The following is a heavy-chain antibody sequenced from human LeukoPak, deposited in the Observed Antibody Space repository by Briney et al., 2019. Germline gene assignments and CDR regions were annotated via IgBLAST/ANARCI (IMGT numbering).Heavy chain of an antibody. CDR1: GYTFTSYA. V-gene: IGHV1-3*01. CDR2: INAGNGNT. J-gene: IGHJ4*02. CDR3: ATEIRYYYDSSGYQTYFDY. D-gene: IGHD3-22*01. Sequence: ASVKVSCKASGYTFTSYAMHWVRQAPGQRLEWMGWINAGNGNTKYSQKFQGRVTMTEDTSTDTAYMELSSLRSEDTAVYYCATEIRYYYDSSGYQTYFDYWGQGTLVTVSS.